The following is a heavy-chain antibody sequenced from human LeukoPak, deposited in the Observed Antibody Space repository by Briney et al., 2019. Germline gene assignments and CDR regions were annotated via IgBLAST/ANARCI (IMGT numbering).Heavy chain of an antibody. D-gene: IGHD3-22*01. V-gene: IGHV4-61*01. CDR1: GGSVSSGSYY. Sequence: PSETLSLTCTVSGGSVSSGSYYWSWIRQPPGKGLEWIGYIYYSGSTNYNPSLKSRVTISVDTSKNQFSLKLSSVTAADTAVYYCARDNRDYYDSSGTFDYWGQGTLVTVSS. CDR2: IYYSGST. CDR3: ARDNRDYYDSSGTFDY. J-gene: IGHJ4*02.